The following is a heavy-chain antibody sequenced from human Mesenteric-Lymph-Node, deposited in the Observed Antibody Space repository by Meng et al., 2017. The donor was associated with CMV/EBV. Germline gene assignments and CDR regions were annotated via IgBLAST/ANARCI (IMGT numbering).Heavy chain of an antibody. CDR1: GPFRGSY. CDR2: ISHSGGT. Sequence: GPFRGSYWSWVRQPPGEGLEWIGEISHSGGTTCNPSLKSRVAVSVDAPKNQSSLKLNSVTAADTAVYYCAEGRYGSSRLSAEYFQHWGQGTLVTVSS. V-gene: IGHV4-34*01. CDR3: AEGRYGSSRLSAEYFQH. J-gene: IGHJ1*01. D-gene: IGHD6-13*01.